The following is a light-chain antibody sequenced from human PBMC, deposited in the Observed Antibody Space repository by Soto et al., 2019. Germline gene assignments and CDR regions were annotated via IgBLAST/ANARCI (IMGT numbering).Light chain of an antibody. J-gene: IGLJ1*01. CDR3: SSYSGTNYHYV. CDR2: EVS. Sequence: QSVLTQSPSASGSFGQSVTISCTGTSSDVGGYNYVSWYQQHPGKAPKLMIYEVSERPSGVPDRFPGSKSGNTASLTVSGLQADDEADYYCSSYSGTNYHYVFGTGTKVTVL. V-gene: IGLV2-8*01. CDR1: SSDVGGYNY.